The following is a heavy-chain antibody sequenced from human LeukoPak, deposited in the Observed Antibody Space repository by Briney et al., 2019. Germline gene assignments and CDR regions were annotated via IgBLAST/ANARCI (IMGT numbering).Heavy chain of an antibody. CDR2: ISGSGGTT. CDR1: GFTFSSYG. Sequence: GGSLRLSCAASGFTFSSYGMSWVRQPPGKGLEWVSVISGSGGTTYYADSVKGRFTISRDNSKNTLYLQTNSLRAEDTAVYYCAKSRPGAGLDYWGQGTLVTVSS. V-gene: IGHV3-23*01. CDR3: AKSRPGAGLDY. J-gene: IGHJ4*02. D-gene: IGHD2-2*01.